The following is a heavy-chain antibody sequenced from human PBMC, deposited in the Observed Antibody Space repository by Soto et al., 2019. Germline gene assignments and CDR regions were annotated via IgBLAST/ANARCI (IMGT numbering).Heavy chain of an antibody. CDR3: ARRPGGGCSSTSCHPGAFDI. CDR2: IIPIFGTA. J-gene: IGHJ3*02. V-gene: IGHV1-69*01. D-gene: IGHD2-2*01. CDR1: GGTFSSYA. Sequence: QVQLVQSGAEVKKPGSSVKVSCKASGGTFSSYAISWVRQAPGQGLEWMGGIIPIFGTANYAQKFQGRVTITADESTSTAYMELSSLRSEDTAVYYCARRPGGGCSSTSCHPGAFDIWGQGTMVTVSS.